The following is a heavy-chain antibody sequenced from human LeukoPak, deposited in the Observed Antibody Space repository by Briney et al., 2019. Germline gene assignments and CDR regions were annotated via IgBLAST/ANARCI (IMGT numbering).Heavy chain of an antibody. CDR2: NNLGDSDT. CDR1: GYSFTSYW. V-gene: IGHV5-51*01. CDR3: ARRKYYDSSGYYSLYDAFDI. J-gene: IGHJ3*02. Sequence: EQSLKISCKGSGYSFTSYWIGWVRQMPGKGLEWMGINNLGDSDTRYSPSFQGQVTISADKSISTAYLQWSSLKASDTAMYYCARRKYYDSSGYYSLYDAFDIWGQGTMVTASS. D-gene: IGHD3-22*01.